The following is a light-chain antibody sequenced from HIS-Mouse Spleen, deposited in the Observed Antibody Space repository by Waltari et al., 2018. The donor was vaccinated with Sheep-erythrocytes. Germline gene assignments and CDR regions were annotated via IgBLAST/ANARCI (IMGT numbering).Light chain of an antibody. V-gene: IGKV2-28*01. Sequence: DIVMTQSPLSLPVTPGEPASISCRSSQSLLHSNGYNYLDWYLQKPGQSPQLLIYLGSNRASGVPDRFSGSGSGTDFTLKISRVEAEDVGVYYCIQALQTPVSLNGYTFGQGTKLEIK. CDR1: QSLLHSNGYNY. J-gene: IGKJ2*01. CDR3: IQALQTPVSLNGYT. CDR2: LGS.